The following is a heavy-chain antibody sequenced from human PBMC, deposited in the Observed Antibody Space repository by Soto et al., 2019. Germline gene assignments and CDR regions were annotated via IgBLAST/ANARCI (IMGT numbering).Heavy chain of an antibody. CDR3: TTEPVGYCSGGSCYASEYYFDY. CDR2: IKSKTDGGTT. CDR1: GFTFSNAW. V-gene: IGHV3-15*07. J-gene: IGHJ4*02. D-gene: IGHD2-15*01. Sequence: EVQLVESGGGLVKPGGSLRLSCAASGFTFSNAWMNWVRQAPGKGLEWVGRIKSKTDGGTTDYAAPVKGRFTISRDDSKNTLYLQMNSLKTEDTAVYYCTTEPVGYCSGGSCYASEYYFDYWGQGTLVTVSS.